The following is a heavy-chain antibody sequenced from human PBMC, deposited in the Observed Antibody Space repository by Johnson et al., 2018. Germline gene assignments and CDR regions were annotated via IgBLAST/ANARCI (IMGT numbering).Heavy chain of an antibody. CDR3: ARLRITGTLIYAYGLDV. CDR1: GGTFSSYA. V-gene: IGHV1-69*12. J-gene: IGHJ6*02. Sequence: QVQLVQSGAEVTKXGSSVKVXCNASGGTFSSYAISWVRQAPGQGLEWMGGIIPIFGTANYVHKFQGSVTITADESTATAYMGLSSLKSADRAVYYCARLRITGTLIYAYGLDVWGQGTTVTVSS. CDR2: IIPIFGTA. D-gene: IGHD1-20*01.